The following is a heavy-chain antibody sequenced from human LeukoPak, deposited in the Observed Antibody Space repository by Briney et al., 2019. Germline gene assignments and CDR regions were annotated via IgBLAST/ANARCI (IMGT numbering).Heavy chain of an antibody. CDR1: GGTFSSYA. J-gene: IGHJ4*02. V-gene: IGHV1-69*13. CDR2: IIPIFGTA. D-gene: IGHD6-19*01. CDR3: ARDQYSSGWYDY. Sequence: ASVKVSCKASGGTFSSYAISWVRQAPGQGLEWMGGIIPIFGTANYAQKFQGRVTITADESTSTAYMELSSLRSGDTAVYYCARDQYSSGWYDYWGQGTLVTVSS.